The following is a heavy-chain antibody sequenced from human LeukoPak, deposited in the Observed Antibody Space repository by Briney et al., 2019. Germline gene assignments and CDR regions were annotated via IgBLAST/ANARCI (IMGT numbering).Heavy chain of an antibody. Sequence: GGSLRLSCAASGFTFSSYYWMHWVRQAPGKGLVWVSRIKSDEITTNYADSVKGRFTISRDNAKNTLYLQMNSLRAEDTAVYYCARGAWTAYYFDYWGQGTLVTVSS. J-gene: IGHJ4*02. CDR3: ARGAWTAYYFDY. CDR1: GFTFSSYYW. CDR2: IKSDEITT. D-gene: IGHD3/OR15-3a*01. V-gene: IGHV3-74*01.